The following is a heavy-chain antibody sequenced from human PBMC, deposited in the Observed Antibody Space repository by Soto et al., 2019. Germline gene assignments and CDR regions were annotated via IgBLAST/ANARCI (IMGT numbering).Heavy chain of an antibody. CDR2: INYSGST. Sequence: QVQLHQWGAGLLKPSETLSLTCAVYGGSFSSYYWSWIRQPPGKGLEWIGEINYSGSTNCNPSLKSRVTMSEDTSKNQFSLKINSVTAADTAIYYCARGDGSGSTRGLIDSWGQGTLVTVSS. J-gene: IGHJ4*02. V-gene: IGHV4-34*01. D-gene: IGHD3-10*01. CDR3: ARGDGSGSTRGLIDS. CDR1: GGSFSSYY.